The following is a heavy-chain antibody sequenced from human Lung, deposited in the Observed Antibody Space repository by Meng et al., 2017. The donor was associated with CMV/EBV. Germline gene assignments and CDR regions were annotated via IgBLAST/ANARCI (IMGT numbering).Heavy chain of an antibody. Sequence: GESXKISXAASGFTFSSYWMTWVRRSPGRGLEWVANIDQDGSEVVYVDSVKGRFSISRDNAKNALHLQMDRRGVEDTAVYYCARDPYDNGGYGAFDIWGQGTXVTVSS. D-gene: IGHD3-22*01. CDR2: IDQDGSEV. J-gene: IGHJ3*02. CDR1: GFTFSSYW. CDR3: ARDPYDNGGYGAFDI. V-gene: IGHV3-7*01.